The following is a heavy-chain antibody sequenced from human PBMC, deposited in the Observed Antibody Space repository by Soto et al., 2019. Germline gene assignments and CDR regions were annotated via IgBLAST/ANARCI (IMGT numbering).Heavy chain of an antibody. CDR2: INAGNGNT. CDR3: ARVGVATLYAFDI. D-gene: IGHD5-12*01. J-gene: IGHJ3*02. CDR1: GYTFTSYA. V-gene: IGHV1-3*01. Sequence: ASVKVSCKASGYTFTSYAMHWVRQAPGQRLEWMGWINAGNGNTKYSQKFRGRVTITRDTSASTAYMELSSLRSEDTAVYYCARVGVATLYAFDIWGQGTMVTISS.